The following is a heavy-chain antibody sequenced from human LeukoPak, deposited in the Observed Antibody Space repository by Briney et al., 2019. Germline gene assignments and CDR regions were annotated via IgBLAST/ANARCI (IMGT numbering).Heavy chain of an antibody. CDR2: ISYNGSNK. CDR1: GFTFSSYG. CDR3: ARIRDDYNPLDY. J-gene: IGHJ4*02. Sequence: SGRSLRLSCAASGFTFSSYGMHWVRQAPGKGLEWVAVISYNGSNKYYADSVKGRFTISRDNSKNTLYLQMNSLRAEDTAVYYCARIRDDYNPLDYWGQGTLVTVSS. D-gene: IGHD5-24*01. V-gene: IGHV3-30*03.